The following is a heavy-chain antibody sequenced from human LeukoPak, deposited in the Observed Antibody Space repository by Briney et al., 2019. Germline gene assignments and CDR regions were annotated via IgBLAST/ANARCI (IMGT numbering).Heavy chain of an antibody. CDR3: AKFEGATIPGWFNDY. CDR1: GFTFSDYY. Sequence: GGSLRRSGAASGFTFSDYYMSWIRQAPGKGLEWVSYISSSGSTMYYADSVKGRFTISRDNAKNSLYLQMNSLRTEDTAVYFCAKFEGATIPGWFNDYWGQGILVTVSS. D-gene: IGHD6-19*01. J-gene: IGHJ4*02. V-gene: IGHV3-11*01. CDR2: ISSSGSTM.